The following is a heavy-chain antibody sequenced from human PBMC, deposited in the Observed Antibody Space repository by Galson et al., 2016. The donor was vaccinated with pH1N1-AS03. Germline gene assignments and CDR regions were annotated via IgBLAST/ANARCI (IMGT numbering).Heavy chain of an antibody. D-gene: IGHD3-10*01. V-gene: IGHV3-53*01. Sequence: SLRLSCAVSGFSVGDDYITWVRQAPGKGLEWVAVMYSGGSTYYADSVRGRFTIPRDTSRDTVFLQMNSLRGDDSALYFCARARLLPDPLDVWGQGTMVTVSS. CDR3: ARARLLPDPLDV. J-gene: IGHJ3*01. CDR1: GFSVGDDY. CDR2: MYSGGST.